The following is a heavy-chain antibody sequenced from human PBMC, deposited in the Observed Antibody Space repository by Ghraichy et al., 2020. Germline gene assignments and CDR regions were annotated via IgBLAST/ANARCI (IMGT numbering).Heavy chain of an antibody. D-gene: IGHD3-16*01. J-gene: IGHJ1*01. CDR2: ISSSGSTI. Sequence: GGSLRLSCAASGFTFSDYYMSWIRQAPGKGLEWVSYISSSGSTIYYADSVKGRFTISRDNAKNSLYLQMNSLRAEDTAVYYCARDWGQKRFREWAEYFQHWGQGTLVTVSS. V-gene: IGHV3-11*01. CDR3: ARDWGQKRFREWAEYFQH. CDR1: GFTFSDYY.